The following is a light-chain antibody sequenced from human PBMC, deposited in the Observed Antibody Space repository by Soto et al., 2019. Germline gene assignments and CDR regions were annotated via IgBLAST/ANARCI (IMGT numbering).Light chain of an antibody. Sequence: EIVLTQSPGTLSLSPGERATLSCRASQSVRSSYLAWYQRKPGQAPRLLIYGASSRSTGIPDRFSGSGSGTDFTLTISRLEPEDFAVYYCQQYGTSPVDFGQGTKLEIK. CDR1: QSVRSSY. CDR3: QQYGTSPVD. CDR2: GAS. J-gene: IGKJ2*01. V-gene: IGKV3-20*01.